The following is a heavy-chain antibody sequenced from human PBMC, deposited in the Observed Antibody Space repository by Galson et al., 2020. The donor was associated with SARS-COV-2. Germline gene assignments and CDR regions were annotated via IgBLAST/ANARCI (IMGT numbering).Heavy chain of an antibody. CDR3: ARDRIVVVAGFTPVLNF. Sequence: ASVKVSCRASGYTFTSYGFSWVRQAPGQGLEWMGWISPYNGDTHYAQKFQDRVTMTTDTSTSTVHMELKSLRSDDTAMYYCARDRIVVVAGFTPVLNFWGQGTLVTVS. J-gene: IGHJ4*02. CDR1: GYTFTSYG. V-gene: IGHV1-18*01. D-gene: IGHD3-22*01. CDR2: ISPYNGDT.